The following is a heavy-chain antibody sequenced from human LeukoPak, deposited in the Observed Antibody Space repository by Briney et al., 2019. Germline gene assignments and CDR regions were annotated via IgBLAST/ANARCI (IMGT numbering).Heavy chain of an antibody. J-gene: IGHJ6*04. CDR2: IKSDGSIT. CDR3: GRDNNYKVDV. Sequence: GGSLRLSCAASGVAFSSYWMSWVRQAPGRGLVWVSNIKSDGSITNYADSVKGRFTISRDNAKNTLYLQMNSLRAEDTAVYYCGRDNNYKVDVWGKGTTVTVSS. V-gene: IGHV3-74*01. D-gene: IGHD4-11*01. CDR1: GVAFSSYW.